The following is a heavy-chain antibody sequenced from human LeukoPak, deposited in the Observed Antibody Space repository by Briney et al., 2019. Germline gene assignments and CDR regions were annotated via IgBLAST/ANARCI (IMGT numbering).Heavy chain of an antibody. Sequence: ASVKVSCKVSGYTLTELSMHWVRQAPGKGLEWMGGFDPEDGETIYAQKFQGRVTMTEDTSTDTAYMELSSLRSEDTAVYYCALQKGIAARPGYWGQGTLVTVSS. V-gene: IGHV1-24*01. CDR1: GYTLTELS. CDR3: ALQKGIAARPGY. J-gene: IGHJ4*02. CDR2: FDPEDGET. D-gene: IGHD6-6*01.